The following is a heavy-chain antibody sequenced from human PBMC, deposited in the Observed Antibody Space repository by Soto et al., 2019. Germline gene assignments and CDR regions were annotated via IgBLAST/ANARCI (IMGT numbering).Heavy chain of an antibody. J-gene: IGHJ4*02. CDR2: ISYDGSDK. CDR1: GFPFTSYG. V-gene: IGHV3-30*03. D-gene: IGHD3-10*01. Sequence: QVQLVESGGGVVQPGRSLRLSCAASGFPFTSYGMHWVREGPDKGLEWVAIISYDGSDKYYADSVKGRFTISRDNSKNSLYLQMNSLRPEDTALYYCVGGKYCFDYRGQGNLVIVSS. CDR3: VGGKYCFDY.